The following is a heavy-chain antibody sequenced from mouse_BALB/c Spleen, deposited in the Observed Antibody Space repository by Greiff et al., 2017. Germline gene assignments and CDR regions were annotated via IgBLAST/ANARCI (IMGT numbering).Heavy chain of an antibody. Sequence: EVQVVESGGGLVKPGGSLKLSCAASGFAFSSYDMSWVRQTPEKRLEWVAYISSGGGSTYYPDTVKGRFTISRDNAKNTLYLQMSSLKSEDTAMYYCARQGVYYGYGYAMDYWGQGTSVTVSS. D-gene: IGHD2-2*01. CDR2: ISSGGGST. J-gene: IGHJ4*01. CDR3: ARQGVYYGYGYAMDY. V-gene: IGHV5-12-1*01. CDR1: GFAFSSYD.